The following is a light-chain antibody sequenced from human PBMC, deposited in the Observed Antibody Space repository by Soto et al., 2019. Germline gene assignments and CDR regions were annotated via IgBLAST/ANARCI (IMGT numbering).Light chain of an antibody. Sequence: DIVLTQSPGTLSLSPGERATLSCRASQTVSSSLARYQQKPGQAPRLLIFGASTRAAGFPDRFSGSGSGTDFTLTISRLDPEDFAVYYCQQYGSSPRTFGQGTKVEIK. CDR3: QQYGSSPRT. CDR2: GAS. CDR1: QTVSSS. V-gene: IGKV3-20*01. J-gene: IGKJ1*01.